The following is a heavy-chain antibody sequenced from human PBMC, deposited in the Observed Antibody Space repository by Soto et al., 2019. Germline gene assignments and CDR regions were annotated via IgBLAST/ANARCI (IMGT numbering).Heavy chain of an antibody. V-gene: IGHV4-59*02. CDR2: IYYSGST. CDR1: GGSVTSYY. J-gene: IGHJ4*02. CDR3: ARDRDGYNYFDY. D-gene: IGHD5-12*01. Sequence: SETLSLTCTVSGGSVTSYYWNWIRQPPGKGLEWIGYIYYSGSTNYNPSLKSRVSLSVDTSKNQFSLKVYSVTAADTAVYYCARDRDGYNYFDYWGQGTLVTVSS.